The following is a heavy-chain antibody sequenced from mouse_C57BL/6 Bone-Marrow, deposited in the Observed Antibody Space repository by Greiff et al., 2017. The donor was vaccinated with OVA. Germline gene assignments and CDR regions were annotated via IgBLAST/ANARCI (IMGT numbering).Heavy chain of an antibody. J-gene: IGHJ1*03. Sequence: VKLVESGAELVRPGASVTLSCKASGYTFTDYEMHWVKQTPVHGLEWIGAIDPETGGTAYNQKFKGKAILTADKSSSTAYMELRSLTSEDSAVYYCTRSYWYFDVWGTGTTVTVSS. CDR3: TRSYWYFDV. CDR2: IDPETGGT. CDR1: GYTFTDYE. V-gene: IGHV1-15*01.